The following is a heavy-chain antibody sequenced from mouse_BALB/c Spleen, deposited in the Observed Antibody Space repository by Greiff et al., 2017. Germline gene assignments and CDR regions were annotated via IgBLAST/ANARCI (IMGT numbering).Heavy chain of an antibody. Sequence: VQLQQSGAELVRPGASVTLSCKASGYTFTDYEMHWVKQTPVHGLEWIGAIDPETGGTAYNQKFKGKATLTADKSSSTAYMELRSLTSEDSAVYYCTSPMDDWGQGTSVTVSS. CDR1: GYTFTDYE. CDR2: IDPETGGT. J-gene: IGHJ4*01. CDR3: TSPMDD. V-gene: IGHV1-15*01.